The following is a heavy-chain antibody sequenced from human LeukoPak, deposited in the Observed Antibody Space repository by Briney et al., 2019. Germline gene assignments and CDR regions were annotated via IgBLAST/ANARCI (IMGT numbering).Heavy chain of an antibody. CDR2: ISSSSSYI. CDR3: ARVVAAGNYFDY. J-gene: IGHJ4*02. Sequence: GGSLRLSCAAPGFTFYNYTINWVRQAPGKGLEWVSSISSSSSYIYYADSVKGRFTISRDNAKNSLYLQMNSLRAEDTAVYYCARVVAAGNYFDYWGQGTLVTVSS. V-gene: IGHV3-21*01. CDR1: GFTFYNYT. D-gene: IGHD6-13*01.